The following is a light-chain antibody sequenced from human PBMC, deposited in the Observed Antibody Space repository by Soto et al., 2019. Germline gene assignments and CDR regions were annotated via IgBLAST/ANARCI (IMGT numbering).Light chain of an antibody. Sequence: IVLTQSPDTLSLSPGERATLSCRASQSVSSNYLAWYQQKLGQAPRLLIYGASTRATGIPARFSGSGSGTEFTLTIGSLQSEDFAVYYCQQYNNWPRTFGQGTKVDIK. V-gene: IGKV3-15*01. J-gene: IGKJ1*01. CDR1: QSVSSN. CDR3: QQYNNWPRT. CDR2: GAS.